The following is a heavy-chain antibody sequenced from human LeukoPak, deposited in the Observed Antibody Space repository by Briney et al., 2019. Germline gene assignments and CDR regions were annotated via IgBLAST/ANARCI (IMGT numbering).Heavy chain of an antibody. D-gene: IGHD5-18*01. CDR3: AKDRNRGYSFGSPYDS. CDR1: GFTFDDFT. J-gene: IGHJ5*02. V-gene: IGHV3-43*01. CDR2: ISWDGGTT. Sequence: GGSLRLSCAASGFTFDDFTMPWVRHAPGKGLEWVSLISWDGGTTYYADSVKGRFTISRDNRNKSLDLQMNSLRTEDTAFYYCAKDRNRGYSFGSPYDSWGQGALVTVSS.